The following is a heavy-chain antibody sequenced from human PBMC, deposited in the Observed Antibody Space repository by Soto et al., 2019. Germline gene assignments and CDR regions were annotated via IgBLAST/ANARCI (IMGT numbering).Heavy chain of an antibody. CDR2: IYPGDSDT. D-gene: IGHD6-6*01. CDR3: ARHHSPYSSSSYWFHP. Sequence: GESLKISCKGSGYSFTSYWIGWVRQMPGKGLEWMGIIYPGDSDTRYSPSFQGQVTISADKSISTAYLQWSSLKASDTAMYYCARHHSPYSSSSYWFHPCGQGTLVTVSS. J-gene: IGHJ5*02. V-gene: IGHV5-51*01. CDR1: GYSFTSYW.